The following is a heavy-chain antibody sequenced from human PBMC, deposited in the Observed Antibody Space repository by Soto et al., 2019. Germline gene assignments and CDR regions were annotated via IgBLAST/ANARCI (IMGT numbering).Heavy chain of an antibody. J-gene: IGHJ5*02. CDR3: VKNSGWFNT. CDR2: ISYDGRNE. CDR1: EFTFSYYA. V-gene: IGHV3-30-3*02. Sequence: PGGSLRLSCAASEFTFSYYAMNWVRQAPGKGLEWVAVISYDGRNEYYADSVKGRFTISRDSSKNTLYLQMNSLRPEDTAVYYCVKNSGWFNTWGQGALVTVSS. D-gene: IGHD3-10*01.